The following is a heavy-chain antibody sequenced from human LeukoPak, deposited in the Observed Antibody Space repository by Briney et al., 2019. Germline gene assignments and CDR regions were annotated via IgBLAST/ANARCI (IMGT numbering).Heavy chain of an antibody. CDR3: AGDRADSSKWSQIYDYDYYLDV. J-gene: IGHJ6*03. D-gene: IGHD6-13*01. CDR2: ISAFNGNT. CDR1: GYTFTSYG. Sequence: ASVKVSCKASGYTFTSYGISWVRQAPGQGLEWMGWISAFNGNTNYAQKFQGRVTMATDTSSNTAYMELRSLRSDDTAVYYCAGDRADSSKWSQIYDYDYYLDVWGRGTTVTVSS. V-gene: IGHV1-18*01.